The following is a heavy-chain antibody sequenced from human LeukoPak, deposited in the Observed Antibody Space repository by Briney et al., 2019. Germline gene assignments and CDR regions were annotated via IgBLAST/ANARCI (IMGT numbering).Heavy chain of an antibody. V-gene: IGHV4-39*01. CDR3: ARRPGGAYCSSTSCYTHVFDY. Sequence: SETLSLTCTVSGGSISSSSYYWGWIRQPPGKGLEWIGSIYYSGSTYYNPSLKSRVTISVDTSKNQFSLKLSSVTAADTAVYYCARRPGGAYCSSTSCYTHVFDYWGQGTLVTVSS. CDR1: GGSISSSSYY. J-gene: IGHJ4*02. D-gene: IGHD2-2*02. CDR2: IYYSGST.